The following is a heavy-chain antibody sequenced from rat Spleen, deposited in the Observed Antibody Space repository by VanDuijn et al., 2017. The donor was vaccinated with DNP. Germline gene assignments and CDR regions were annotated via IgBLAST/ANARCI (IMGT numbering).Heavy chain of an antibody. CDR2: LSYNGGTP. V-gene: IGHV5-7*01. Sequence: EVQLVESDGGLVQPGRSLKLSCAASGFTFSDYYMAWVRQAPAKGLEWVATLSYNGGTPYYRDSVKGRFTISRDNAQSTLYLQMDSLRSEDTATYYCARHRTIMPYYYAMDAWGQGASVTVSS. J-gene: IGHJ4*01. CDR1: GFTFSDYY. CDR3: ARHRTIMPYYYAMDA. D-gene: IGHD1-12*01.